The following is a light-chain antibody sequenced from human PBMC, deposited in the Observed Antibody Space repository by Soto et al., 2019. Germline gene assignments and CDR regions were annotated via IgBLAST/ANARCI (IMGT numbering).Light chain of an antibody. CDR3: QQRSNWPLT. V-gene: IGKV3-11*01. J-gene: IGKJ4*01. Sequence: EIVLTQSPATLSLSPGERAILSCRASQSVGSYLVWYQQKPGQAPRLLIYDASKRATGIPVRFSGSGSGADFTLTISSLEPEDFALYYCQQRSNWPLTFGGGTKVEIK. CDR2: DAS. CDR1: QSVGSY.